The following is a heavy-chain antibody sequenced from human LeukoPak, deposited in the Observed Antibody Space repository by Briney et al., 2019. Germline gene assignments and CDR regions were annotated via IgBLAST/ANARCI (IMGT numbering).Heavy chain of an antibody. D-gene: IGHD4-17*01. CDR1: GYTXTTYG. CDR2: ISGYDGNT. CDR3: ARTVTTSSCYFDY. J-gene: IGHJ4*02. V-gene: IGHV1-18*01. Sequence: ASVKVSCKASGYTXTTYGVSWVRQAPGQGLEWMGWISGYDGNTNYARKLRGRVTMTTDTSTSTAYMDLRSLRSDDTALYYCARTVTTSSCYFDYWGQGTLVTASS.